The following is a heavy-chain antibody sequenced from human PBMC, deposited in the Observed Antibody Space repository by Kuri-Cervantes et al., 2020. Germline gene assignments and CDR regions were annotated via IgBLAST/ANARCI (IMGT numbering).Heavy chain of an antibody. V-gene: IGHV1-24*01. CDR3: ARDPDAYTTHFPPEY. J-gene: IGHJ4*02. CDR2: FDPEDGET. D-gene: IGHD2/OR15-2a*01. CDR1: GYTLTELS. Sequence: ASVNVSCKVSGYTLTELSMHWVRQAPGKGLEWMGGFDPEDGETLYPQKFQGSVTMTEDTSTDTAYMELSSLRAEDTAVYYCARDPDAYTTHFPPEYWGQGTLVSVSS.